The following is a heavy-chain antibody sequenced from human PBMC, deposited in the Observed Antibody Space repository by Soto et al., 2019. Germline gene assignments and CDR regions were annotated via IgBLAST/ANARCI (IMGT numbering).Heavy chain of an antibody. CDR1: GASISSSNHY. CDR3: ARSYSTNSKPNWFDP. CDR2: IYYSGST. V-gene: IGHV4-39*01. D-gene: IGHD6-13*01. J-gene: IGHJ5*02. Sequence: SETLSLTCTVSGASISSSNHYWGWIRQPPGKGLEWIGTIYYSGSTYYNSSLESRVTISVDTSRNQFSLKLNSVTAADTAVYYCARSYSTNSKPNWFDPWGQGTLVTVSS.